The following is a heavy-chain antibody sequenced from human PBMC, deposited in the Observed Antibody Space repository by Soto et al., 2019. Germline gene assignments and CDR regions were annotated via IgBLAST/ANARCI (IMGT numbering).Heavy chain of an antibody. CDR3: AIRRIIRYWHYDL. J-gene: IGHJ2*01. CDR2: ISGSGGST. CDR1: GFTFSSYA. Sequence: EVQLLESGGGLVQPGGSLRLSCAASGFTFSSYAMSWVRQAPVKGLEWVSAISGSGGSTYYADSGKGRFTISRDNSNDTLHRETRLLQAADTAVYYCAIRRIIRYWHYDLGRRGPLVPVST. D-gene: IGHD3-16*01. V-gene: IGHV3-23*01.